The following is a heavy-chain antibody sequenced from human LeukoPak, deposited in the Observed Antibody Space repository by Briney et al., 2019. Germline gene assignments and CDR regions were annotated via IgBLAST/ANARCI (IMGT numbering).Heavy chain of an antibody. V-gene: IGHV3-21*01. J-gene: IGHJ4*02. CDR3: ARDFWDYGGNLHHFDY. CDR2: ISSSSSYI. Sequence: GGSLRLSCAASGFTFSSYSMNWVRQAPGKGLEWVSSISSSSSYIYYADSVKGRFTISRDNAKNSLYLQMNSLRAEDTAVYYCARDFWDYGGNLHHFDYWGQGTLVTVSS. CDR1: GFTFSSYS. D-gene: IGHD4-23*01.